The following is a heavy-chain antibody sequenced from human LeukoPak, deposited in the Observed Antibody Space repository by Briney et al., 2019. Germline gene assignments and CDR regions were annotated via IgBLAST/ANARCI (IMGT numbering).Heavy chain of an antibody. J-gene: IGHJ4*02. Sequence: GGSLRLSCAASGFIFRVHWMSGVRQAPGKGLEWVSVISGSGDSTYYTDSVKGRFTISRDNSKNTLFLQMNSLRPEDTALYYCAKEVGGTFDYWGQGTLVTVSS. CDR2: ISGSGDST. V-gene: IGHV3-23*01. CDR3: AKEVGGTFDY. D-gene: IGHD1-26*01. CDR1: GFIFRVHW.